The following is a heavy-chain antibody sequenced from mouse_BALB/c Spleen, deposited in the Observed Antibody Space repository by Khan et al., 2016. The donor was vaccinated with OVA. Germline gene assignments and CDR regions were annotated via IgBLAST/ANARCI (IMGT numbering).Heavy chain of an antibody. CDR1: GYSITSDYA. Sequence: EVQLQESGPGLVKPSQSLSLTCTVTGYSITSDYAWNWIRQFPGNKLEWMGYISYSGNTKYNPSFKSRITITRDTSKNPFFLQLNSVTAEDTATYYCARIYGGDFDYWGQGTTLTGSS. J-gene: IGHJ2*01. D-gene: IGHD1-1*01. V-gene: IGHV3-2*02. CDR3: ARIYGGDFDY. CDR2: ISYSGNT.